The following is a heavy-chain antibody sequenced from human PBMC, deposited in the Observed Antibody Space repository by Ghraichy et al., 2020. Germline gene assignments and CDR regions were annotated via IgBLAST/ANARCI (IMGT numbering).Heavy chain of an antibody. V-gene: IGHV3-21*01. CDR3: ARTRFCNGFSCFSIDY. CDR1: GFTFSTYS. CDR2: ISGSTTYI. J-gene: IGHJ4*02. D-gene: IGHD2-15*01. Sequence: GGSLRLSCAASGFTFSTYSMNWVRQAPGKGLEYVSSISGSTTYIYYADSVMGRFTISRDNAKNSLYLQMNSLTAEDTAVYYCARTRFCNGFSCFSIDYWGQGTLVTVSS.